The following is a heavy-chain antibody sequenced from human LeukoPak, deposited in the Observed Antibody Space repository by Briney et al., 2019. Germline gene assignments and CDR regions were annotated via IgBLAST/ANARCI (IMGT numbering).Heavy chain of an antibody. CDR1: GGSISSYY. Sequence: SETLSLTCTVSGGSISSYYWSWIRQPPGKGLEWIGYIYYSGSTNYNPSLKSRVTISVDTSKNQFSLKLSSVTAADTAVYYCARRGWIVATIPYAFDIWGQGTMVTVSS. CDR2: IYYSGST. V-gene: IGHV4-59*01. J-gene: IGHJ3*02. CDR3: ARRGWIVATIPYAFDI. D-gene: IGHD5-12*01.